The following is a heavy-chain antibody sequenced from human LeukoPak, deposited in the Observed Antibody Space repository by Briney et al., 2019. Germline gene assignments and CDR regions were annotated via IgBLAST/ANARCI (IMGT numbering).Heavy chain of an antibody. CDR2: IYRDGRT. CDR1: GSTVSRNY. V-gene: IGHV3-53*05. CDR3: ARGGLTYKDY. Sequence: GGSLRLSCAASGSTVSRNYMSWVRQAPGKGLEWVSVIYRDGRTFYADSVKGRLTISRDNSKNTLYLQMSSLRPEDTAVYSCARGGLTYKDYWGQGTLVTVSS. J-gene: IGHJ4*02. D-gene: IGHD3-16*01.